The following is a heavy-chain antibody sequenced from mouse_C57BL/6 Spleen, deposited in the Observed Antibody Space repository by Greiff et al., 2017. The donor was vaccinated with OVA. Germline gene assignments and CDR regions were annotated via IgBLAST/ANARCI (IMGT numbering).Heavy chain of an antibody. V-gene: IGHV1-69*01. CDR3: ARGGTVVAPFDY. D-gene: IGHD1-1*01. CDR2: IDPSDSYT. CDR1: GYTFTSYW. J-gene: IGHJ2*01. Sequence: QVQLQQPGAELVMPGASVKLSCKASGYTFTSYWMHWVKQRPGQGLEWIGEIDPSDSYTNYNQKFKGKSTLTVDKSSSPAYMQLSSLTSEDSAVDYCARGGTVVAPFDYWGQGTTLTVSS.